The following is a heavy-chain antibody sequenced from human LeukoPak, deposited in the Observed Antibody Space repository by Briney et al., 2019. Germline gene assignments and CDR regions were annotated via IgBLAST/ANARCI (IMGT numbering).Heavy chain of an antibody. J-gene: IGHJ4*02. Sequence: GGSLRLSCVASGFIVSTNYMSWVRQAPGKGLEWVAVIFRGDGTYHADSVKGRFTISRDTSKNTVYLHMNSLTAENTAIYYCVKEVPGTTIYDWGQGILVTVSS. D-gene: IGHD4-11*01. CDR1: GFIVSTNY. CDR3: VKEVPGTTIYD. CDR2: IFRGDGT. V-gene: IGHV3-66*01.